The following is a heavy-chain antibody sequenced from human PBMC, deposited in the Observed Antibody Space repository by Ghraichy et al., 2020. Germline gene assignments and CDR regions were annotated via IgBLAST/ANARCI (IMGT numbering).Heavy chain of an antibody. Sequence: SETLSLTCTVSGGSISSYYWSWIRQPAGKGLEWIGRIYTSGSTNYNPSLKSRVTMSVDTSKNQFSLKLSSVTAADTAVYYCARDRGYSGYDSTDFDYWGQGTLLTVPS. J-gene: IGHJ4*02. V-gene: IGHV4-4*07. D-gene: IGHD5-12*01. CDR1: GGSISSYY. CDR3: ARDRGYSGYDSTDFDY. CDR2: IYTSGST.